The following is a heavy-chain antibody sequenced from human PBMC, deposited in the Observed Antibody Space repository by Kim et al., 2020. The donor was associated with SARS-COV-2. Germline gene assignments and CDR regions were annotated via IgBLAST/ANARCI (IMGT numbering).Heavy chain of an antibody. CDR3: AREVNVDTAMVTDYYYYYMDV. CDR2: IIPIFGTA. J-gene: IGHJ6*03. CDR1: GGTFSSYA. D-gene: IGHD5-18*01. Sequence: SVKVSCKASGGTFSSYAISWVRQAPGQGLEWMGGIIPIFGTANYAQKFQGRVTITADESTSTAYMELSSLRSEDTAVYYCAREVNVDTAMVTDYYYYYMDVWGKGTTVTVSS. V-gene: IGHV1-69*13.